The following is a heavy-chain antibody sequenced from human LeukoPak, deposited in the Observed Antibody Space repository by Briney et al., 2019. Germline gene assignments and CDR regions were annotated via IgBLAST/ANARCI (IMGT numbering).Heavy chain of an antibody. V-gene: IGHV5-51*01. CDR3: SRRGSSSSLEDY. D-gene: IGHD6-6*01. J-gene: IGHJ4*02. CDR2: IYPGDSDI. Sequence: GESLKISCRGSGYIFTNYWIGWVRQMPGKGLEWMGIIYPGDSDIRYSPSFQGQVTISADKSITTAYLQWSSLKASDTAMYHCSRRGSSSSLEDYWGQGTLVTVSS. CDR1: GYIFTNYW.